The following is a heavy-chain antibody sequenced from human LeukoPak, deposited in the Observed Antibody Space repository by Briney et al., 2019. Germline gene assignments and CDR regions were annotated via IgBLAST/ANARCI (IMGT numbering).Heavy chain of an antibody. Sequence: ASVKHSCKPSRDTLSIYDINCVRGAGGQGLEGMGCRNPNTGRTGFAQKYQGRLTMTRDTTISTAYMELSSLRSEDTAVYYCARLSQTPDYYSSGGYYYLGYWGQGTPVTVSS. CDR1: RDTLSIYD. J-gene: IGHJ4*02. CDR2: RNPNTGRT. V-gene: IGHV1-8*01. D-gene: IGHD3-22*01. CDR3: ARLSQTPDYYSSGGYYYLGY.